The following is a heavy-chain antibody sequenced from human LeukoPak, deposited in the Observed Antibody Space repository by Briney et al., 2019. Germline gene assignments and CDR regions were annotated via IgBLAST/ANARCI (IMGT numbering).Heavy chain of an antibody. CDR3: ARGRVVRGAIYGMDV. D-gene: IGHD3-10*01. Sequence: QPSETLSLTCTVSGGSISSYYWSWIRHPPGEGLERIGYIYYCGSTNYNPSLKSRVTISVNTSKNQFSLKLSSVTAADTAVYYCARGRVVRGAIYGMDVWGKGTTVTVS. CDR1: GGSISSYY. CDR2: IYYCGST. V-gene: IGHV4-59*01. J-gene: IGHJ6*04.